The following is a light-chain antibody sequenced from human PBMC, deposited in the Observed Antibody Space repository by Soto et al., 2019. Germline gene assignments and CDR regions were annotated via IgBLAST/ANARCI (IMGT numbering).Light chain of an antibody. CDR1: QSISSD. CDR2: DAS. J-gene: IGKJ3*01. CDR3: QQYNDWPFT. V-gene: IGKV3-15*01. Sequence: IVLTHSPATLSVSPGERAALSCRASQSISSDLAWYQQSPDQAPRLLIYDASTRATGIPARFSGSGSGTEFTLTISSLQSEDFEVYYCQQYNDWPFTFGPGTNVDIK.